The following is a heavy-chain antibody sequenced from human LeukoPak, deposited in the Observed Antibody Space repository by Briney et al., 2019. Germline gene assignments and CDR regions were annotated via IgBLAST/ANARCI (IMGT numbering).Heavy chain of an antibody. CDR2: ISGSGGST. Sequence: GGSLRLSCAASGFTFSRHAMSWVRQAPGKGLEWASGISGSGGSTDYAESVKGRFTISRDNSKNTLYLQMNSLRVEDTAVYYCAKDGSYDSSGYYSLDSAGMDVWGQGTTVTVSS. CDR3: AKDGSYDSSGYYSLDSAGMDV. D-gene: IGHD3-22*01. V-gene: IGHV3-23*01. CDR1: GFTFSRHA. J-gene: IGHJ6*02.